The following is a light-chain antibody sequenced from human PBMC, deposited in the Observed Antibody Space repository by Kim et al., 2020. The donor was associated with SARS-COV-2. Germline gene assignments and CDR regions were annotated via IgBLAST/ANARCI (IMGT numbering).Light chain of an antibody. CDR3: NSRDSSGNHVV. J-gene: IGLJ2*01. CDR1: SLRSYY. CDR2: GKN. Sequence: SSELTQDPAVSVALGQTVRITCQGDSLRSYYASWYQQKPGQAPVLVIYGKNNRHSGIPDRFSGSSSGNTASLTITGAQAEDEADYYCNSRDSSGNHVVFGGGTQLTVL. V-gene: IGLV3-19*01.